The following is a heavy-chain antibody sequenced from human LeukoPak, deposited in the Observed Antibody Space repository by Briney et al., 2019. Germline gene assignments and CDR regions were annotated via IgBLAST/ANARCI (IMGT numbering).Heavy chain of an antibody. D-gene: IGHD1-26*01. J-gene: IGHJ4*02. Sequence: GGSLRLSCAASGFTFSSYAMSWVRQAPGKGLEWVSVIYSGGSTYYADSVKGRFTISRDNSKNTLYLQMNSLRAEDTAVYYCARGRYNFDYWGQGTLVTVSS. CDR3: ARGRYNFDY. CDR1: GFTFSSYA. CDR2: IYSGGST. V-gene: IGHV3-53*01.